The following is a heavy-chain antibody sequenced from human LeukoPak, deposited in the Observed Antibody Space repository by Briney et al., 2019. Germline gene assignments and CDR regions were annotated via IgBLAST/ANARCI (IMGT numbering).Heavy chain of an antibody. D-gene: IGHD6-13*01. CDR3: ARGLLAAAGIDY. J-gene: IGHJ4*02. Sequence: GGSLRLSCAASGFTFSNYWMSWVRQAPGKGLEWVANIKQDGSEKNYVDSVKGRFTIPRDDAKNSLYLQMNSLRAEDTAVYYCARGLLAAAGIDYWGQGALVTVSS. CDR1: GFTFSNYW. V-gene: IGHV3-7*04. CDR2: IKQDGSEK.